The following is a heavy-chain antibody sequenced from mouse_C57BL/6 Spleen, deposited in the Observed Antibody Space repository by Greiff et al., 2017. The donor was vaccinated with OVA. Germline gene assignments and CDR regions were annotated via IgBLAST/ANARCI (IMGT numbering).Heavy chain of an antibody. CDR1: GYTFTSYW. CDR3: ARPLYGNHFDY. Sequence: QVQLQQPGAELVKPGASVKLSCKASGYTFTSYWMQWVKQRPGQGLEWIGEIDPSDSYTNYNQKFKGKATLTVDTSSSTAYMQLSSLTSEDSAVYYCARPLYGNHFDYWGQGTTLTVSS. J-gene: IGHJ2*01. CDR2: IDPSDSYT. D-gene: IGHD2-1*01. V-gene: IGHV1-50*01.